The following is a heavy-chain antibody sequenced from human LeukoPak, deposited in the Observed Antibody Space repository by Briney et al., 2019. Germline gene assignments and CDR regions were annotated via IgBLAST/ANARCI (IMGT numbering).Heavy chain of an antibody. CDR3: ARAIGYCSGGSCYSSYYYYYYMDV. D-gene: IGHD2-15*01. J-gene: IGHJ6*03. V-gene: IGHV3-7*01. CDR2: IKQDGSEK. CDR1: GFTFRSYW. Sequence: GGSLRLSXAASGFTFRSYWMSWVRQAPGKGLEWVANIKQDGSEKYYVDSVKGRFTISRDNAKNSLYLQMNSLRAEDTAVYYCARAIGYCSGGSCYSSYYYYYYMDVWGKGTTVTVSS.